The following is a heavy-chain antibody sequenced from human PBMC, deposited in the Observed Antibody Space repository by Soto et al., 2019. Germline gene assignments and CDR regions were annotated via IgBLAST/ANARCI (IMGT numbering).Heavy chain of an antibody. V-gene: IGHV4-34*01. J-gene: IGHJ5*02. D-gene: IGHD3-16*01. CDR3: ARVLVTYGGIMVPYNWFDT. CDR2: INLSGNT. CDR1: GESCSGYH. Sequence: LSLTCAVFGESCSGYHWTWIRQSTGKGLEWIGEINLSGNTNYNPSLKSRVTISIDTPKKQFSLKLTSVTAADTAIYYCARVLVTYGGIMVPYNWFDTWGQGNLVTVSS.